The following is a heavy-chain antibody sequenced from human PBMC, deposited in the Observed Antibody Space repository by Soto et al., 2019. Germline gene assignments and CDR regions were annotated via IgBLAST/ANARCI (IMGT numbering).Heavy chain of an antibody. Sequence: VGSLRLSCASSVRSVSSSDMSWVRHSSGKWLEWVSVIYSGGTTHDADSVKGRFTISRDNSKNTVHLQMNSLRVDDTAVYFCSTSPRNEHNFAMEAWGEGTTVIVSS. CDR2: IYSGGTT. CDR1: VRSVSSSD. CDR3: STSPRNEHNFAMEA. J-gene: IGHJ6*01. D-gene: IGHD2-21*01. V-gene: IGHV3-53*01.